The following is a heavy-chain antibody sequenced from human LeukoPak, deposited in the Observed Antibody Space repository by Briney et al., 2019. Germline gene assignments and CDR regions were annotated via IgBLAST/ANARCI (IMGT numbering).Heavy chain of an antibody. D-gene: IGHD2-21*02. CDR3: ARDLAYCGGDCRNWFDP. CDR1: GGTFSSYA. J-gene: IGHJ5*02. CDR2: IIPIFGTA. V-gene: IGHV1-69*06. Sequence: SVKVSCKASGGTFSSYAISWVRQAPGQGLEWMGGIIPIFGTANYAQKFQGRVTITADKSTSTAYMELSSLRSEDTAVCYCARDLAYCGGDCRNWFDPWGQGTLVTVSS.